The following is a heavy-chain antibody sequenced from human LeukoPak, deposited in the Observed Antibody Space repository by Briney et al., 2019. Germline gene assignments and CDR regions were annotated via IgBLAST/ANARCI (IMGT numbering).Heavy chain of an antibody. V-gene: IGHV3-74*01. CDR3: AVGGVTDAFDI. CDR1: GFTFSTYW. D-gene: IGHD3-16*01. CDR2: MNSDGTRI. J-gene: IGHJ3*02. Sequence: GGSLRLSCTASGFTFSTYWMHWVRQAPGKGLVWVSRMNSDGTRIIYVDSVKGRFTISRDNAKNTLSLQMNSLRAEDTAVYYCAVGGVTDAFDIWGQGTMVTVSS.